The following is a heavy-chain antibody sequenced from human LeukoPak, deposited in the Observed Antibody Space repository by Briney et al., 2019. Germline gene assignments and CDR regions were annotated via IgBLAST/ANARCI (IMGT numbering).Heavy chain of an antibody. CDR1: GGSISSYY. CDR2: IYYSGST. J-gene: IGHJ4*02. D-gene: IGHD1-26*01. CDR3: ARVWELPYFDY. Sequence: SETLSLTCTVSGGSISSYYWSWIRQPPGKGLEWIGYIYYSGSTNYNPSLKSRVTISVDTSKNQFSLKLSSVTAADTAVYYCARVWELPYFDYWGQGTLVTVSS. V-gene: IGHV4-59*01.